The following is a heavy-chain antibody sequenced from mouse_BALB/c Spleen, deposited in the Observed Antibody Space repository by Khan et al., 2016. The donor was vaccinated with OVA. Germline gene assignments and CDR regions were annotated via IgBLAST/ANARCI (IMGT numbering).Heavy chain of an antibody. V-gene: IGHV5-6*01. CDR1: GFTFSTYG. CDR3: ARLAYYYNSDGFAY. Sequence: EVELVESGGDLVKTGGSLKLSCAASGFTFSTYGMSWVRQTPDKRLEWVATINSGGHYTYYIDSVKGRFTISRDNAKNILYLQMTSLRSEDTAMYYCARLAYYYNSDGFAYWGQGTLVTVSA. J-gene: IGHJ3*01. D-gene: IGHD1-1*02. CDR2: INSGGHYT.